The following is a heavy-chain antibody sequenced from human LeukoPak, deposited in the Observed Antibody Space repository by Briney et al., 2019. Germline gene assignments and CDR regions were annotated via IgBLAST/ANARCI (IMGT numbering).Heavy chain of an antibody. CDR1: GGSISSSSYF. J-gene: IGHJ5*02. Sequence: SETLSLTCTVSGGSISSSSYFWGWIRQPPGKGLEWIGEINHSGSTNYNPSLKSRVTISVDTSKNQFSPKLSSMTAADTAVYYCASKDLGAMAGNNWFDPWGQGTLVTVSS. D-gene: IGHD6-19*01. CDR2: INHSGST. CDR3: ASKDLGAMAGNNWFDP. V-gene: IGHV4-39*07.